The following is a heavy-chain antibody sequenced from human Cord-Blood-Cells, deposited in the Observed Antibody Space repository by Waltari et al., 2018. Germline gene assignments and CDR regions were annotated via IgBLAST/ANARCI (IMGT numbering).Heavy chain of an antibody. CDR2: ISGSGGST. CDR1: GFTVSRDA. CDR3: AKETGYDILTGYYFDY. D-gene: IGHD3-9*01. J-gene: IGHJ4*02. V-gene: IGHV3-23*01. Sequence: EVQLLESGGGLVQPGWFLRPSWADSGFTVSRDAMIWVRPAPGKGLEWVSAISGSGGSTYYADSVKGRFTISRDNSKNTLYLQMNSLRAEDTAVYYCAKETGYDILTGYYFDYWGKGTLVTVSS.